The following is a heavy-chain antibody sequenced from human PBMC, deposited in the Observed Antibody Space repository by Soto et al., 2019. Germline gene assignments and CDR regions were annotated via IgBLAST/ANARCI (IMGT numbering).Heavy chain of an antibody. J-gene: IGHJ4*02. CDR2: ISGGGGST. D-gene: IGHD3-3*01. V-gene: IGHV3-23*01. CDR3: AKGSRFLEWPGYYFDY. Sequence: GGSLRLSCAASGFTFSSYAMSWVRQAPGKGLEWVSAISGGGGSTYYADSVKGRFTISRDNSKNTLYLQMNSLRAEDTAVYYCAKGSRFLEWPGYYFDYWGQGTLVTVSS. CDR1: GFTFSSYA.